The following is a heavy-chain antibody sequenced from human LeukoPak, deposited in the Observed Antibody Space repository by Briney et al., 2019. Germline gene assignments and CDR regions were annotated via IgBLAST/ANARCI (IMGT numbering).Heavy chain of an antibody. Sequence: PGGSLRLSCAASEFTFSRYWMHWVRQAPGKGLVWVSRIKGDGSSTTYADSVKGRFTISRDNSKNTLYLQMNSLTDEDTAVYYCARGAYCGGDCPLPNSLYWGRGTLVTVSS. CDR1: EFTFSRYW. CDR2: IKGDGSST. V-gene: IGHV3-74*01. D-gene: IGHD2-21*01. CDR3: ARGAYCGGDCPLPNSLY. J-gene: IGHJ4*02.